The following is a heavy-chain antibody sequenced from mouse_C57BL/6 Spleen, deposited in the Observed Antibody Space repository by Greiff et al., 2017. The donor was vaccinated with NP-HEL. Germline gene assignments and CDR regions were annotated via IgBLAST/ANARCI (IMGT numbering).Heavy chain of an antibody. J-gene: IGHJ4*01. D-gene: IGHD1-1*01. CDR3: ARSRVTTVVAEDYYAMDY. Sequence: QVQLQQPGAELVKPGASVKLSCKASGYTFTSYWMHWVKQRPGRGLEWIGRIDPNSGGTKYNEKFKSKATLTVDKPSSTAYMQLSSLTSEDSAVYYCARSRVTTVVAEDYYAMDYWGQGTSVTVSS. V-gene: IGHV1-72*01. CDR1: GYTFTSYW. CDR2: IDPNSGGT.